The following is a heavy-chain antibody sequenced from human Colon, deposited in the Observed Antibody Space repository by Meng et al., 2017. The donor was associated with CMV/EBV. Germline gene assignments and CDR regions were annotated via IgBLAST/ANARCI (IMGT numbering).Heavy chain of an antibody. D-gene: IGHD3-3*01. J-gene: IGHJ3*01. CDR2: INWNSFSV. V-gene: IGHV3-9*01. Sequence: SLKISCAASGLTLGDYAMHWVRQAPGKGLEWVSAINWNSFSVAYADSVKGRFTISRDNGKNSLYLQMISLRAEDTALYYCVKDKQRNFGRGLGVALDVWGQGTLVTVSS. CDR3: VKDKQRNFGRGLGVALDV. CDR1: GLTLGDYA.